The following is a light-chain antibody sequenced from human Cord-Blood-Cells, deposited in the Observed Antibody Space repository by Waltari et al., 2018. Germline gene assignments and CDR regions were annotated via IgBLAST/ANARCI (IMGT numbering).Light chain of an antibody. Sequence: QSVLTQPPSVSAAPGQKVTISCSGSSSNIGNNYVSWYQQLPGTAPKLLIYDNNKRPSGIPDRFSGSKSGTSATLGITGLQTGDEADYYCGTWDSSLSAGVCGGGTKLTV. CDR1: SSNIGNNY. V-gene: IGLV1-51*01. CDR3: GTWDSSLSAGV. CDR2: DNN. J-gene: IGLJ3*02.